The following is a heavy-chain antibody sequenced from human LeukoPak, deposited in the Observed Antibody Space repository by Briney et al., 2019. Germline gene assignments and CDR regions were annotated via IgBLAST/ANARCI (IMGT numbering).Heavy chain of an antibody. CDR2: IYYSGST. D-gene: IGHD3-22*01. Sequence: TLSLTCTVSGGSISSGGYYWSWIRQHPGKGLEWIVYIYYSGSTYYNPSLKSRVTISVDTSKNQFSLKLSSVTAADTAVYYCASAREYYYDSSGYSYYFDYWGQGTLVTVSS. CDR1: GGSISSGGYY. V-gene: IGHV4-31*03. J-gene: IGHJ4*02. CDR3: ASAREYYYDSSGYSYYFDY.